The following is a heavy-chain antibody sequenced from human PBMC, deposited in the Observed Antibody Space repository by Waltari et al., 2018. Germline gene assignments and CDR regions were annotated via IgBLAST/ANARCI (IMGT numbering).Heavy chain of an antibody. V-gene: IGHV3-23*01. J-gene: IGHJ4*02. CDR1: GFTFSSYA. Sequence: EVQLLESGGGLVQPGGSLRLSCAASGFTFSSYAMSWVRQAPGKGLVWVSAIRGSGGRTYYADSVKGRFTISRDNSKNTLYLQMNSLRAEDTAVYYCANAANYGDYDDLFDYWGQGTLVTVSS. CDR2: IRGSGGRT. CDR3: ANAANYGDYDDLFDY. D-gene: IGHD4-17*01.